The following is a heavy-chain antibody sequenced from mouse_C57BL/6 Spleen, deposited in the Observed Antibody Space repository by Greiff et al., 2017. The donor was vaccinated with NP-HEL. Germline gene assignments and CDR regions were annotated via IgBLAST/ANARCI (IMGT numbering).Heavy chain of an antibody. Sequence: EVKLVESGGGLVKPGGSLKLSCAASGFTFSDYGMHWVRQAPEKGLEWVAYISSGSSTIYYADTVKGRFTISRDNAKNTLFLQMTSLGSEDTAMYYGARGGGNRGYFDYWGQGTTLTVSS. CDR3: ARGGGNRGYFDY. CDR2: ISSGSSTI. V-gene: IGHV5-17*01. D-gene: IGHD2-1*01. CDR1: GFTFSDYG. J-gene: IGHJ2*01.